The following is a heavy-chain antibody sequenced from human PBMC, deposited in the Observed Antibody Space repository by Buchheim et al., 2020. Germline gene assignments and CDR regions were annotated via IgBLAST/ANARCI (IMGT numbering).Heavy chain of an antibody. CDR1: GFTFSSYA. CDR3: ARSCGGDCSHYYFDY. J-gene: IGHJ4*02. V-gene: IGHV3-30-3*01. CDR2: ISYDGSNK. Sequence: QVQLVESGGGVVQPGRSLRLSCAASGFTFSSYAMHWVRQAPGKGLEWVAVISYDGSNKYYADSVKGRFTISRDNSKNTLYLQMNSLRAEDTAVYYCARSCGGDCSHYYFDYWGQGTL. D-gene: IGHD2-21*01.